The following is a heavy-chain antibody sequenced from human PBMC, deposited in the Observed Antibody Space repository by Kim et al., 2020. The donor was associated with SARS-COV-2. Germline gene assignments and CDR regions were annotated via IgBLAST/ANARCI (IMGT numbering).Heavy chain of an antibody. CDR2: INHSGST. CDR1: GGSFSGYY. Sequence: SETLSLTCAVYGGSFSGYYWSWIRQPPGKGLEWIGEINHSGSTNYNPSLKSRVTISVDTSKNQFSLKLSSVTAADTAVYYCARAPDYYGSGSYPWGQGTLVTVSS. V-gene: IGHV4-34*01. D-gene: IGHD3-10*01. CDR3: ARAPDYYGSGSYP. J-gene: IGHJ5*02.